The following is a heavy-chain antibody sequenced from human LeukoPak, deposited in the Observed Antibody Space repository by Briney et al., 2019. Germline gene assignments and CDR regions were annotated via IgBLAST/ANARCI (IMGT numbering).Heavy chain of an antibody. Sequence: ASVKVSCKTSGDMFISNCIFWVRQAPGQGLEWVGWINPTNGDTDSAEKVKGRVTLTRDTATTTAYLELSHLRSDDKAVYYCAFGTLRGLKYWGQGSLVTVSS. CDR3: AFGTLRGLKY. CDR2: INPTNGDT. V-gene: IGHV1-2*02. D-gene: IGHD1-14*01. CDR1: GDMFISNC. J-gene: IGHJ4*02.